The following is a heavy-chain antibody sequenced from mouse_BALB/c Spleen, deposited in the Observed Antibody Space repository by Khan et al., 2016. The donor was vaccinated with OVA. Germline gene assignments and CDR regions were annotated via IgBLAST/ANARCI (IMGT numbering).Heavy chain of an antibody. CDR3: TRSDYYVSDRYFDV. CDR1: DYTFTSYW. D-gene: IGHD1-1*01. Sequence: LQQSGSELVRPGASVKLSCKASDYTFTSYWMHWVKQRPGQGLEWIGNFYPGSGSTNYDEKFKSKATLTVDTSSSTAYMQLSSLTSEDSAVYYCTRSDYYVSDRYFDVWGAGTTVTVSS. CDR2: FYPGSGST. V-gene: IGHV1S22*01. J-gene: IGHJ1*01.